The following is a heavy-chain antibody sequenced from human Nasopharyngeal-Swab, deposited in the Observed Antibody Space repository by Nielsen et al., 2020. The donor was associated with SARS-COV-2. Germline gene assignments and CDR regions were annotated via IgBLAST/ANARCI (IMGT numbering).Heavy chain of an antibody. Sequence: WVRQDPGQGLEWMGRINPNSGGTNYAQKFQGRVTMTRDTSISTAYMELSRLTSDDTAVYYCARRGDYGDYYFDYWGQGTLVTVSS. CDR2: INPNSGGT. D-gene: IGHD4-17*01. J-gene: IGHJ4*02. CDR3: ARRGDYGDYYFDY. V-gene: IGHV1-2*06.